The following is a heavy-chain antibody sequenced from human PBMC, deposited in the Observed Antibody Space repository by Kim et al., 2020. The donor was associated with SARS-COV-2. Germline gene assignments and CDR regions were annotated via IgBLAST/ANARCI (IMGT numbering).Heavy chain of an antibody. Sequence: KGRFTISRDNAKNTLYLQMNSLGAEDTALYYCAGDKTSYYYGSGSYPPDYWGQGTLVTVSS. J-gene: IGHJ4*02. CDR3: AGDKTSYYYGSGSYPPDY. V-gene: IGHV3-11*06. D-gene: IGHD3-10*01.